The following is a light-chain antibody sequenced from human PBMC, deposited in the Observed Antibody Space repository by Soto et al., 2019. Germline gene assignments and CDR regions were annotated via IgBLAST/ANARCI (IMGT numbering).Light chain of an antibody. J-gene: IGKJ1*01. CDR1: QSVNSN. CDR3: QQYDNSPT. CDR2: GAS. Sequence: EIVMTQSPTTLSVSPGERATLSCRASQSVNSNLAWYQQRPGQAPRLLIYGASTRATGIPARFSGSGSGTEFTLTISSLQSEDFALYSCQQYDNSPTFGLGTKVEIK. V-gene: IGKV3D-15*01.